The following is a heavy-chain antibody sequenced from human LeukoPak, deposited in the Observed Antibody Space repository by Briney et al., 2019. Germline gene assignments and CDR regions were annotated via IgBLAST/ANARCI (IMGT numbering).Heavy chain of an antibody. V-gene: IGHV4-59*08. CDR2: IQDTGNT. D-gene: IGHD6-19*01. CDR1: GGSFSGYY. J-gene: IGHJ4*02. CDR3: ARPESVYSSGWYY. Sequence: SETLSLTCAVYGGSFSGYYWSWIRQPPGKGLEWIGYIQDTGNTRYNFSLKSRVTISSDTSTNQISLKLSSVTAADTAVYYCARPESVYSSGWYYWGQGTLVTVSS.